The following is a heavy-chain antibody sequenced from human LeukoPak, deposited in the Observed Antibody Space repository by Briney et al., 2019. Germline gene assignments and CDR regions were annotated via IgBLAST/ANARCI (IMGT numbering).Heavy chain of an antibody. CDR2: ISSTSSTI. D-gene: IGHD1-1*01. CDR3: ARDRVNWNNNWFDP. Sequence: PGGSLRLSCAASGFTFSSYSMNWVRQAPGKGLEWVSFISSTSSTIYYADSVKGRFTISRDNAKNSLYLQMNSLRDEDTAVYYCARDRVNWNNNWFDPWGQGTLVTVSS. J-gene: IGHJ5*02. V-gene: IGHV3-48*02. CDR1: GFTFSSYS.